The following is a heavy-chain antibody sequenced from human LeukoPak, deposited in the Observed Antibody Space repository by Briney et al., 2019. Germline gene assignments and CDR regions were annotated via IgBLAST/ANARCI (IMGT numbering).Heavy chain of an antibody. V-gene: IGHV4-39*07. CDR1: GGSISSSSYY. CDR2: IYYSGST. J-gene: IGHJ4*02. D-gene: IGHD1-26*01. CDR3: ASPVGATGY. Sequence: SETLSLTCTVSGGSISSSSYYWGWIRQPPGKGLEWIGSIYYSGSTYYNPSLKSRVTISVDTSKNQFSLKLSSVTAADTAVYYCASPVGATGYWGQGTLVTVSS.